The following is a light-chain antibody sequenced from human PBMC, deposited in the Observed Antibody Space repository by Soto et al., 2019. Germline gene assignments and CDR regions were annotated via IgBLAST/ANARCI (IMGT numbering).Light chain of an antibody. V-gene: IGLV4-60*03. CDR2: LEGSGSY. J-gene: IGLJ3*02. CDR3: ETWDSNSWV. CDR1: SGHSSYI. Sequence: QSVLTQSSSASASLGSSVKLTYTLSSGHSSYIIAWHQQQLGKSPRYLMKLEGSGSYNKGSGVPDRFSGSSSGADRYLTISNLQSEDEADYYCETWDSNSWVFGGGTKLTVL.